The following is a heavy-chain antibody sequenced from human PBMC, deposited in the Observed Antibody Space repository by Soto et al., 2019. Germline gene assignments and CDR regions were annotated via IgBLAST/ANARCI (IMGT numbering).Heavy chain of an antibody. CDR2: IIPIFGTA. V-gene: IGHV1-69*13. CDR3: ARVRRVNTAMVAFDY. Sequence: SVKVSCKASGGTFSSYAISWVRQAPGQGLEWMGGIIPIFGTANYAQKFQGRVTITADESTSTAYMELSSLRSEDTAVYYCARVRRVNTAMVAFDYGGQGPLVTVPS. J-gene: IGHJ4*02. D-gene: IGHD5-18*01. CDR1: GGTFSSYA.